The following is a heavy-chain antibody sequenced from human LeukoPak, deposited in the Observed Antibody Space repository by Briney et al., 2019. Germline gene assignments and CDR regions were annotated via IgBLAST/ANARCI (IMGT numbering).Heavy chain of an antibody. CDR3: ARVRSYDFWSGYPDY. CDR1: GYTFTSYG. V-gene: IGHV1-18*01. J-gene: IGHJ4*02. CDR2: ISAYNGNT. D-gene: IGHD3-3*01. Sequence: GASVKVSCKASGYTFTSYGISWVRQAPGQGLEWMGWISAYNGNTNYAQKLQGRVTMTTDTSTSTAYMELRSLRSDDTAVYYCARVRSYDFWSGYPDYWGQGTLVTVSS.